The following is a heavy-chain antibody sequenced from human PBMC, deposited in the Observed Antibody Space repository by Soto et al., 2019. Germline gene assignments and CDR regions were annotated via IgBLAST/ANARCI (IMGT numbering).Heavy chain of an antibody. CDR3: AKDSGGCYLEGGFAP. CDR1: GFTFSSYA. Sequence: PGGSLRRSCAASGFTFSSYAMSWVRQAPGKGLEWVSAISGSGGSTYYADSVKGRFTISRDNSKNTLYLQMNSLRAEDTAVYYCAKDSGGCYLEGGFAPWGQGTLFPVSS. CDR2: ISGSGGST. V-gene: IGHV3-23*01. D-gene: IGHD6-19*01. J-gene: IGHJ5*02.